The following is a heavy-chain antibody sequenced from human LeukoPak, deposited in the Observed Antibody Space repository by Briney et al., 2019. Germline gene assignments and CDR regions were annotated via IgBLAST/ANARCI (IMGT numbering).Heavy chain of an antibody. Sequence: GRSLRLSCASSGFTFSNYGMHWVRQAPGKGLEWVAVIWSDGSDYYYADSVRGRFTIFRDSSRNTLSLQMNSLRVEDTAVYYCIKEAAVAGSVVFNWFDRWGQGTLVTVSS. CDR2: IWSDGSDY. J-gene: IGHJ5*02. V-gene: IGHV3-33*06. CDR3: IKEAAVAGSVVFNWFDR. CDR1: GFTFSNYG. D-gene: IGHD6-25*01.